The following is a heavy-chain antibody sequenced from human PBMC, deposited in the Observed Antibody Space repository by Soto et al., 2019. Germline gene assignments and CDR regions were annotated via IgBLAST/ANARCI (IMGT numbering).Heavy chain of an antibody. CDR1: GGTSSNYA. V-gene: IGHV1-69*01. D-gene: IGHD6-6*01. J-gene: IGHJ5*02. Sequence: QVQLVQSGAEVKKPGSSVKVSCKASGGTSSNYAISWVRQAPGQGLEWMGGIIPIFGTANYAQKFQGRVTITADEAPNTAYMELSSLTSEDTAVYYCARLGRHLEARPDGGWFDPWSQGTLVTVSS. CDR3: ARLGRHLEARPDGGWFDP. CDR2: IIPIFGTA.